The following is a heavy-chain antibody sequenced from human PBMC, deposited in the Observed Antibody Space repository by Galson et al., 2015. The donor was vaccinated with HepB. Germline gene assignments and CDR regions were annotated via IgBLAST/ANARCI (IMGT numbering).Heavy chain of an antibody. Sequence: SLRLSCAASGFNFGIYWMTWVRLAPGKGLHWVSAISGSGGSTYYADSVKGRFTISRDNSKNTLYLQMNSLRAEDTAVYYCAKALDYYDSSGYHDYWGQGTLVTVPS. J-gene: IGHJ4*02. CDR1: GFNFGIYW. CDR2: ISGSGGST. CDR3: AKALDYYDSSGYHDY. V-gene: IGHV3-23*01. D-gene: IGHD3-22*01.